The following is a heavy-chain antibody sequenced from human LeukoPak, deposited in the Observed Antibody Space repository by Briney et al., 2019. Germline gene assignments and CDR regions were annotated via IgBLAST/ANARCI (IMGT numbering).Heavy chain of an antibody. CDR3: ARSLWPEDF. J-gene: IGHJ4*02. CDR2: INQDGSAK. V-gene: IGHV3-7*01. CDR1: GFIFNNYY. D-gene: IGHD2/OR15-2a*01. Sequence: GGSLRLSCAASGFIFNNYYMSWVRQAPGKGLEWVANINQDGSAKHYIDSVKGRFTISRDNAKKSVYLQMDSLRAEDTAVYYCARSLWPEDFWGQGTLVTVSS.